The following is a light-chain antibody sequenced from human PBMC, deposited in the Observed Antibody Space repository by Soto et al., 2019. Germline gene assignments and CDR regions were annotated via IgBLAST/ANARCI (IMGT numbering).Light chain of an antibody. CDR2: DAS. CDR3: QQRSNWHPPWT. Sequence: ESVLTQSPATLSLSPGERATLSCRASQSVSSYLAWYQQKPGQAPRLLIYDASSRATGIPARFSGSGSGTDVTLTIGSLEPEDLAVYFCQQRSNWHPPWTFGQGTKVEI. J-gene: IGKJ1*01. CDR1: QSVSSY. V-gene: IGKV3-11*01.